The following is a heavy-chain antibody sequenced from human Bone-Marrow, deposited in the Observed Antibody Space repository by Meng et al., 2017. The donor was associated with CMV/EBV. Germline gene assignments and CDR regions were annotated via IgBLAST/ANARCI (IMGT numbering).Heavy chain of an antibody. V-gene: IGHV3-30*03. D-gene: IGHD2-2*02. J-gene: IGHJ3*02. CDR2: ISYDGNDK. CDR1: GFTFSSYW. CDR3: AREGYTLGRFGAFDI. Sequence: GESLKISCAASGFTFSSYWMSWVRQAPGKGLEWVADISYDGNDKYYADSVKGRFTISRDNSKNTLYLQMNSLRAEDSAVYFCAREGYTLGRFGAFDIWGQGTMVTVSS.